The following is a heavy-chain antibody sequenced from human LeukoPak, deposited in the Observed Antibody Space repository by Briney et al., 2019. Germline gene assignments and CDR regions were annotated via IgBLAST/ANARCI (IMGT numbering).Heavy chain of an antibody. D-gene: IGHD3-9*01. CDR1: GFTFTGYY. CDR3: AGAGSTYYDILTGHYNWFDP. J-gene: IGHJ5*02. Sequence: ASVKVSCEASGFTFTGYYMHRVRQAPGQGLEWMGWINPNSGGTNYAQKFQGRVTMTRDTSISTAYMELSRLRSDDTAVYYCAGAGSTYYDILTGHYNWFDPWGQGTLVTVSS. V-gene: IGHV1-2*02. CDR2: INPNSGGT.